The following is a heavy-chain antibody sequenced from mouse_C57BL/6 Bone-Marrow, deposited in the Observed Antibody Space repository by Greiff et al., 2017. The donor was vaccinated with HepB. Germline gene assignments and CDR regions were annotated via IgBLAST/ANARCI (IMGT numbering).Heavy chain of an antibody. CDR2: ISDGGSYT. Sequence: EVHLVESGGGLVKPGGSLKLSCAASGFTFSSYAMSWVRQTPEKRLEWVATISDGGSYTYYPDNVKGRFTISRDNAKNNLYLQMSHLKSEDTAMYYCARDLLLRHYYAMDYWGQGTSVTVSS. V-gene: IGHV5-4*01. CDR3: ARDLLLRHYYAMDY. D-gene: IGHD1-1*01. J-gene: IGHJ4*01. CDR1: GFTFSSYA.